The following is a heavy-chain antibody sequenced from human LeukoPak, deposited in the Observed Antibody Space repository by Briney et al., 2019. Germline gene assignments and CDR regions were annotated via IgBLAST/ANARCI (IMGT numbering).Heavy chain of an antibody. V-gene: IGHV3-48*03. Sequence: GGSLRLSCAASGFTFSSYEMNWVRQAPGKGLEWVSYISSSGSTIYYADSVKGRFTISRDNAKNSLYLQMNSLRAEDTAVYYCARDSFDWLYDYWGQGTLVTVSS. CDR3: ARDSFDWLYDY. J-gene: IGHJ4*02. CDR1: GFTFSSYE. CDR2: ISSSGSTI. D-gene: IGHD3-9*01.